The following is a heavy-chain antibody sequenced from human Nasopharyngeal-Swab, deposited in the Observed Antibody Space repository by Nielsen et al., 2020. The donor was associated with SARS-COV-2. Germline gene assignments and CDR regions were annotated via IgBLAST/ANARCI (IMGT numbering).Heavy chain of an antibody. Sequence: SVKVSCKASAGTFSSYAISWVRQAPGQGLEWMGGIIPIFGTANYAQKFQGRVTITADKSTSTAYMDLNSLRSEDTAVYYCAGELGRNNWEQLVIGGRWFDPWGQGTLVTVSS. D-gene: IGHD6-6*01. CDR1: AGTFSSYA. V-gene: IGHV1-69*06. CDR2: IIPIFGTA. CDR3: AGELGRNNWEQLVIGGRWFDP. J-gene: IGHJ5*02.